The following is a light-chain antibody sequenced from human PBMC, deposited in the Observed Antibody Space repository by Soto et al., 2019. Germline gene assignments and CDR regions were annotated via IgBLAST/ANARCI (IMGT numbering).Light chain of an antibody. CDR1: SSDVGGSNS. J-gene: IGLJ2*01. CDR3: SSFTGSSLP. CDR2: DVI. Sequence: QSVLTQPASVSGSPGQSITISCTGSSSDVGGSNSVSWYQHHPGRAPRLMIYDVIIRPSGVSDRFSGSKSGNTASLSISGLQTEDEADYYCSSFTGSSLPFGGGTKLTVL. V-gene: IGLV2-14*03.